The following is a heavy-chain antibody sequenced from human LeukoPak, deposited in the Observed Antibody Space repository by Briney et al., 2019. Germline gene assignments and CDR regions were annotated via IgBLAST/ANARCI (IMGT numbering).Heavy chain of an antibody. CDR3: AKDTIAVAGRLANDY. CDR2: IGTGGSLI. D-gene: IGHD6-19*01. Sequence: GGSLRLSCATSGFTFSHSAMNWVRQGPDKGLVWVAYIGTGGSLIVYADSVKGRFTISRDDAQNSVYLQMNNLRAEDTAVYYCAKDTIAVAGRLANDYWGQGTLVTVPS. V-gene: IGHV3-48*01. CDR1: GFTFSHSA. J-gene: IGHJ4*02.